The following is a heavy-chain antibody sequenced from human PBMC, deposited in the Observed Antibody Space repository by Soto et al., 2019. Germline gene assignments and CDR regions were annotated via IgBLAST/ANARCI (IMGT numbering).Heavy chain of an antibody. CDR3: ARFPTFFGVDNSGNSWFDP. V-gene: IGHV4-39*01. J-gene: IGHJ5*02. D-gene: IGHD3-3*01. CDR2: IYYSGST. Sequence: SETLSLTCTVSGGSISSSSYYWGWIRQPPGKGLEWIGSIYYSGSTYYNPSLKSRVTISVDTSKNQFSLKLSSVTAADTAVYYCARFPTFFGVDNSGNSWFDPWARGPLVTVSS. CDR1: GGSISSSSYY.